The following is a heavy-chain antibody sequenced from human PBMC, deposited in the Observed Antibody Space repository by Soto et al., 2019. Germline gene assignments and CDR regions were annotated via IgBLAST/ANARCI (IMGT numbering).Heavy chain of an antibody. CDR3: ASCGTSCYRYYYYMDV. V-gene: IGHV3-53*04. CDR1: GFTVSSNY. J-gene: IGHJ6*03. CDR2: IYSGGST. D-gene: IGHD2-2*01. Sequence: GGSLRLSCAASGFTVSSNYMSWVRQAPGKGLEWVSVIYSGGSTNYADSVKGRFTISRHNSKNTLYLQMNSLRAEDTAVYYCASCGTSCYRYYYYMDVWGKGTTVTVSS.